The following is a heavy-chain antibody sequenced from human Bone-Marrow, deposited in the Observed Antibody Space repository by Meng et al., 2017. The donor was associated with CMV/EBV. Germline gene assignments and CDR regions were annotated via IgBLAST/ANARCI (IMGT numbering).Heavy chain of an antibody. V-gene: IGHV3-66*01. CDR1: GFTVSSKY. Sequence: GESLKISCAASGFTVSSKYMNWVRQAPGKGLEWVSVIYSGGSTNYADSVKGRFTISRDNAKNTLYLQMNSLRAEDTAVYYCAREDALTIFGVVNENWFDPWGQGTLVTVSS. J-gene: IGHJ5*02. D-gene: IGHD3-3*01. CDR2: IYSGGST. CDR3: AREDALTIFGVVNENWFDP.